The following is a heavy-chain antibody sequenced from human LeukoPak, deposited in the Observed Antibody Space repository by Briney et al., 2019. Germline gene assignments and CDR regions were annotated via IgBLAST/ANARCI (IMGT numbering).Heavy chain of an antibody. Sequence: PSETLSLTCAVSGYSISSGYYWGWIRQPPGKGLEWIGSIYHSGSTYYNPSLKSRVTISVDTSKNQFSLKLSSVTAADTAVYYCARDLAQRPRAFDIWGQGTMVTVSS. V-gene: IGHV4-38-2*02. CDR1: GYSISSGYY. J-gene: IGHJ3*02. CDR2: IYHSGST. CDR3: ARDLAQRPRAFDI. D-gene: IGHD6-25*01.